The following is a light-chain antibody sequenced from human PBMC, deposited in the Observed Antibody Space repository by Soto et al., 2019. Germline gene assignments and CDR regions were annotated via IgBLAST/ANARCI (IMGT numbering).Light chain of an antibody. CDR2: GDS. V-gene: IGLV1-40*01. CDR1: SSNIGAGYD. Sequence: QSVLTQPPSVSGAPGQRVTISCTGSSSNIGAGYDVNWYQQLPETAPKLLIFGDSNRPSGVPDRFSGSKSGTSASLVITGLQADDEADYYCQSNDNGLSGSDVFGTGTKVTDL. CDR3: QSNDNGLSGSDV. J-gene: IGLJ1*01.